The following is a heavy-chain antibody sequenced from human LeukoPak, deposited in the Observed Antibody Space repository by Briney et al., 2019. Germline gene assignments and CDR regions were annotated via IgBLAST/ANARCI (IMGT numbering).Heavy chain of an antibody. CDR2: ISSSGSTI. D-gene: IGHD3-10*01. CDR3: AREGPMLRGVIGGKIDY. J-gene: IGHJ4*02. Sequence: PGGSLRLSCAASGFTFSDYYMSWIRQAPGKGLEWASYISSSGSTIYYADSVKGRFTISRDNAKNSLYLQMNSLRPEDTAVYYCAREGPMLRGVIGGKIDYWGQGTLVTVSS. CDR1: GFTFSDYY. V-gene: IGHV3-11*01.